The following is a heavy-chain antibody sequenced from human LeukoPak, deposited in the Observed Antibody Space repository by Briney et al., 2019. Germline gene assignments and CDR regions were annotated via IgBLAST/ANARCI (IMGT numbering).Heavy chain of an antibody. CDR3: ATVSITMVVVGDY. Sequence: GGSPRLSCAASGFTFSSYSMNWVRQAPGKGLEWVSYISSSSSTIYYADSVKGRFTISRDNAKNSLYLQMNSLRAEDTAVYYCATVSITMVVVGDYWGQGTLVTVSS. V-gene: IGHV3-48*01. CDR2: ISSSSSTI. J-gene: IGHJ4*02. CDR1: GFTFSSYS. D-gene: IGHD3-22*01.